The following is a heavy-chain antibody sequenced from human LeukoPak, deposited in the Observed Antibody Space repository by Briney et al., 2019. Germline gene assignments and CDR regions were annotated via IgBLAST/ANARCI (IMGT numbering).Heavy chain of an antibody. CDR2: IYTSGST. Sequence: SETLSLTCTVSGGSISSYYWSWIRQPAGKGLEWIGRIYTSGSTNYNPSLKSRVTMSVDTSKNQFSLKLSSVTAADTAVYYCAREDYDFWSGYYSFDYWGQGTLVTVSS. CDR3: AREDYDFWSGYYSFDY. J-gene: IGHJ4*02. D-gene: IGHD3-3*01. V-gene: IGHV4-4*07. CDR1: GGSISSYY.